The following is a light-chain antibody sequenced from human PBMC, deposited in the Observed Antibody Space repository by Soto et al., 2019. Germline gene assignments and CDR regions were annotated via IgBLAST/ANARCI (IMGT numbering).Light chain of an antibody. CDR3: SSYAGTHIV. V-gene: IGLV2-8*01. CDR1: SSDVGGYDY. Sequence: QSVLTQPPSASGSPGQSVTISCTGTSSDVGGYDYVSWYQQHPGKAPKLMIYDVTKRPPGVPDRFSGSKSANTASLTVSGLQAEDEADYYCSSYAGTHIVFGTGTKVTVL. J-gene: IGLJ1*01. CDR2: DVT.